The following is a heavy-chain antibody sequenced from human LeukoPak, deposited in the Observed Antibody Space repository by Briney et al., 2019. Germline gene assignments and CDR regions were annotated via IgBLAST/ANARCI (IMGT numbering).Heavy chain of an antibody. CDR2: IRGSRGDT. CDR3: AKLNWDEEVQV. CDR1: GFTFSTHG. V-gene: IGHV3-23*01. Sequence: GGSLRLSCAASGFTFSTHGMSWVRQAPGKGLEWVSAIRGSRGDTFCGDSVKGRFTVSRDTSKNTLYLQMHDLRAEDTALYYCAKLNWDEEVQVWGQGTLVTVSS. J-gene: IGHJ4*02. D-gene: IGHD1-1*01.